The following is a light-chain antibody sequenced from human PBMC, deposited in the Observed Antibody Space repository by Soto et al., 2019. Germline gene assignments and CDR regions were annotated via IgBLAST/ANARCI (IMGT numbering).Light chain of an antibody. Sequence: EIVLTQSPGTLSLSPGETATLSCRASRSVSSNYLAWYQQRPGQAPRLLINRPSNRATGIPDRFTGSGSGTDFTLTINRLEPADFAVYYCQHYGSSPRTFGQGTKVEIK. CDR1: RSVSSNY. V-gene: IGKV3-20*01. CDR3: QHYGSSPRT. J-gene: IGKJ1*01. CDR2: RPS.